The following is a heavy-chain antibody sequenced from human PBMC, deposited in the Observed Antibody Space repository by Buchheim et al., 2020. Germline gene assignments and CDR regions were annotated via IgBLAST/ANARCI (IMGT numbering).Heavy chain of an antibody. CDR2: ISYDGRNK. D-gene: IGHD2-2*01. V-gene: IGHV3-30*18. J-gene: IGHJ6*02. CDR3: AKDATDCSSTSCYEGYYYYGMDV. Sequence: QVQLVESGGGVVQPGRSLRLSCAASGFTFSSYGMHWVRQAPGKGLEWVAVISYDGRNKYYADSVKGRFTISRDNSKNTLYLQMNSLRAEDTAVYYCAKDATDCSSTSCYEGYYYYGMDVWGQGTT. CDR1: GFTFSSYG.